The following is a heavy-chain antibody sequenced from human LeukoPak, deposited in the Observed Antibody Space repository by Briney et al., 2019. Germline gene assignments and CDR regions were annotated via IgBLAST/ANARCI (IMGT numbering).Heavy chain of an antibody. CDR3: ARDLGYCSGGSCYPWRPGDAFDI. Sequence: SGGSLRLSCAASGFTFSSYWMSWVRQAPGKGLEWVANIKQDGSEKYYVDSVKGRFTISRDNAKNSLYLQMNSLRAEDTAVYYCARDLGYCSGGSCYPWRPGDAFDIWGQGTMVTVSS. CDR1: GFTFSSYW. CDR2: IKQDGSEK. J-gene: IGHJ3*02. V-gene: IGHV3-7*01. D-gene: IGHD2-15*01.